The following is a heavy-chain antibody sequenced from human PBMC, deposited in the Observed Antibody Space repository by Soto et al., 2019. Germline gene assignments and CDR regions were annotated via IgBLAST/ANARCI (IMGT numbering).Heavy chain of an antibody. V-gene: IGHV3-53*01. Sequence: VSGCKVGDHVMSRIIQTKGKGLEWVSLIYSGGSTYYADSVKGRFTISRDNSKNTLYLQMNSLRAEDTAVYYCARTIAEGGGRRYFDLWGRGTLVTVSS. CDR1: GCKVGDHV. J-gene: IGHJ2*01. CDR3: ARTIAEGGGRRYFDL. D-gene: IGHD6-13*01. CDR2: IYSGGST.